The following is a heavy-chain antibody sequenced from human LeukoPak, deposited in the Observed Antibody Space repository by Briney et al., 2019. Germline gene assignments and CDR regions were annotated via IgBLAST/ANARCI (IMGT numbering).Heavy chain of an antibody. Sequence: GGSLRLSCAASGFTFDDYAMHWVRQAPGKGLEWVSGISWNSGSIGYADSVKGRFTISRDNSKNTLYLQMNSLRAEDTAVYYCAKDSLVGPLDYWGQGTLVTVSS. CDR2: ISWNSGSI. CDR3: AKDSLVGPLDY. V-gene: IGHV3-9*01. D-gene: IGHD1-26*01. J-gene: IGHJ4*02. CDR1: GFTFDDYA.